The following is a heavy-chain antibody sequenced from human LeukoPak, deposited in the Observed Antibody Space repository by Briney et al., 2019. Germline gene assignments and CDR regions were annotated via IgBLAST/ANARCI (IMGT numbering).Heavy chain of an antibody. D-gene: IGHD6-19*01. J-gene: IGHJ4*02. CDR1: GGSISSYY. V-gene: IGHV4-59*01. CDR2: IYYSGST. CDR3: ARDSSGWGRFDY. Sequence: SETLPLTCTVSGGSISSYYWSWIRQPPGKGLEWIGYIYYSGSTNYNPSLKSRVAISVDTSKNQFSLKLSSVTAADTAVYYCARDSSGWGRFDYWGQGTLVTVSS.